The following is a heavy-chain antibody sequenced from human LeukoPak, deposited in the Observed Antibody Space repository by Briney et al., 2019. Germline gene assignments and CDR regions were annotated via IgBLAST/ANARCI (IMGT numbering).Heavy chain of an antibody. CDR3: AREPGLLRSHWYFDL. CDR1: GFSFNGDW. D-gene: IGHD2-15*01. V-gene: IGHV3-7*03. J-gene: IGHJ2*01. CDR2: IKPDGSQK. Sequence: GGSLRLSCVASGFSFNGDWMNWVRQAPGKGLEWVANIKPDGSQKYYVDSVKGRFTISRDNAEKSLFLQMNSLRAEDTAVYYCAREPGLLRSHWYFDLWGRGTLVTVSS.